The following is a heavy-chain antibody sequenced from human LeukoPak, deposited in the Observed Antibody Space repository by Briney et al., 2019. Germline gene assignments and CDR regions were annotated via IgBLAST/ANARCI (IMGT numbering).Heavy chain of an antibody. CDR3: ARVTVYDSSGYYSE. J-gene: IGHJ4*02. D-gene: IGHD3-22*01. Sequence: ASVKVSCKASGGTFSTYAISWVRQAPGQGLEWMGRIIPILGIANYAQKFQGRVTITADKSTSTAYMELSSLRSEDTAVYYCARVTVYDSSGYYSEWGQGTLVTVSS. CDR1: GGTFSTYA. V-gene: IGHV1-69*04. CDR2: IIPILGIA.